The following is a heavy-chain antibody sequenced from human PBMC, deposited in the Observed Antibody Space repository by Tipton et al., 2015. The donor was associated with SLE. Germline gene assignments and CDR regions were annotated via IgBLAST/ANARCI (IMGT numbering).Heavy chain of an antibody. Sequence: LRLSCAVSGGSISSGGYSWSWIRQPPGKGLEWIGYIYHSGSTYYNPSLKSRVTISVDRSKNQFSLKLSSVTAADTAVYYCARDSIAAHYWGQGTLVTVSS. D-gene: IGHD6-6*01. CDR1: GGSISSGGYS. J-gene: IGHJ4*02. CDR3: ARDSIAAHY. V-gene: IGHV4-30-2*01. CDR2: IYHSGST.